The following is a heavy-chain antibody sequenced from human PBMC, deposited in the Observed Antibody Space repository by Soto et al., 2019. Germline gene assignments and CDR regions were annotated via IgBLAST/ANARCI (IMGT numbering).Heavy chain of an antibody. Sequence: PVGPKRLSYAASGFPISGLWRSWVRQAPGKGLEWVANIKQDGSEKYYVDSVKGRFTISRDNAKNSLYLQMNSLRAEDTAVYYCARFYYDSSGYLTSPYYYYYGMDVWGQGTTVTVSS. V-gene: IGHV3-7*04. CDR1: GFPISGLW. CDR2: IKQDGSEK. CDR3: ARFYYDSSGYLTSPYYYYYGMDV. D-gene: IGHD3-22*01. J-gene: IGHJ6*02.